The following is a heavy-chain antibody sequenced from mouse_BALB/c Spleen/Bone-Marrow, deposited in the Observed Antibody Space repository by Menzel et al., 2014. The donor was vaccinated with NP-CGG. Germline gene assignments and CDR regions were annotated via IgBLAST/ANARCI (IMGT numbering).Heavy chain of an antibody. CDR1: GYKFTDXA. CDR3: ARNLCGSSCFEY. V-gene: IGHV1-67*01. D-gene: IGHD1-1*01. Sequence: VKLQESGPELVRPGVSVNISCKGSGYKFTDXAXHWVXQSXXXXXXWXXXIRXXSGYTHYNQKFKAKATMTVDKSSNAADMELARVASEDSAVYYCARNLCGSSCFEYWGQGTTLTVSS. J-gene: IGHJ2*01. CDR2: IRXXSGYT.